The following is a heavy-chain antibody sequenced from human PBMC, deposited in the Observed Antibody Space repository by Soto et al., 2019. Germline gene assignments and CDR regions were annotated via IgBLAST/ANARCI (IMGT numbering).Heavy chain of an antibody. CDR1: GGSISSYY. V-gene: IGHV4-59*08. CDR3: ATTSGYDAGGYYYYMDL. CDR2: IYYSGST. D-gene: IGHD5-12*01. Sequence: SETLSLTCTVSGGSISSYYWSWIRQPPGKGLEWIGYIYYSGSTNYNPSLKSRVTISVDTSKNQFSLKLSSVTAADTAVYYCATTSGYDAGGYYYYMDLWGKGTTVTVSS. J-gene: IGHJ6*03.